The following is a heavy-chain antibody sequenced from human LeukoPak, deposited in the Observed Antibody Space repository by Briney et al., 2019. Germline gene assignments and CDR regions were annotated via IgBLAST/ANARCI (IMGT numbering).Heavy chain of an antibody. D-gene: IGHD1-14*01. V-gene: IGHV4-59*01. CDR1: GGSISNYY. Sequence: SETLSLTCTVSGGSISNYYWTWIRQPPGKGLEWIGYIYYSGSTNYNPSLKSRVTISVDTSKNQFSLKLSSVTAADTAVYYCARGITKYYYYMDVWGKGTTVTVSS. CDR3: ARGITKYYYYMDV. CDR2: IYYSGST. J-gene: IGHJ6*03.